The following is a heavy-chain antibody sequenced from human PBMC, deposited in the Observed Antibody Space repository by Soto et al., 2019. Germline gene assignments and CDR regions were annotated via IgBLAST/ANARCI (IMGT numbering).Heavy chain of an antibody. CDR2: IRSKAYGGTT. CDR3: TRDLGSDRVGEYDY. CDR1: GFTFGDYA. D-gene: IGHD4-17*01. V-gene: IGHV3-49*03. Sequence: GGSLRLSCTASGFTFGDYAMSWFRQAPGKGLEWVGFIRSKAYGGTTEYAASVKGRCTISRDDSKSIAYLQMNSLKTEDTAVYYCTRDLGSDRVGEYDYWGQGTLVTVSS. J-gene: IGHJ4*02.